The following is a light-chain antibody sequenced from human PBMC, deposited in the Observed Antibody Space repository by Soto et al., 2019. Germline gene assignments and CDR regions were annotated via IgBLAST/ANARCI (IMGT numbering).Light chain of an antibody. Sequence: DIQMTQSPSTLSGSVGDRVTITCRASQTISSWLAWYQQKPGKAPKLLIYKASTLKSGVPSRFSGSGSATEFTLTISSLQPDDFATYYCHQYYSYVYTFGQGTKVDIK. CDR3: HQYYSYVYT. J-gene: IGKJ2*01. V-gene: IGKV1-5*03. CDR1: QTISSW. CDR2: KAS.